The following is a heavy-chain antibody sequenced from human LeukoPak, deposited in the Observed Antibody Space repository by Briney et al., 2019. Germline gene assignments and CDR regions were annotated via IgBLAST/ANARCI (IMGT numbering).Heavy chain of an antibody. CDR3: ARGPGIAAAATGY. V-gene: IGHV3-30-3*01. CDR2: ISYDGSNK. CDR1: GFTFSSYA. J-gene: IGHJ4*02. Sequence: PGRSLRLSCAASGFTFSSYAMHWVRQAPGKGLEWVAVISYDGSNKYYADSVKGRFTISRDNSKNTLYLQMNSLRAEDTAVYYCARGPGIAAAATGYWGQGTLVTVSS. D-gene: IGHD6-13*01.